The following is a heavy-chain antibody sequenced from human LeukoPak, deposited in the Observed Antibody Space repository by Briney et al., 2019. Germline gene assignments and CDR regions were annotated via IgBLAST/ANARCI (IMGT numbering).Heavy chain of an antibody. J-gene: IGHJ4*02. CDR1: GFTFSSYE. CDR2: ISSSGSTI. CDR3: AREPPPPYYYDSSGYPTDY. D-gene: IGHD3-22*01. Sequence: GGSLRLSCAASGFTFSSYEMNWVRQAPGKGLEWVSYISSSGSTIYYADSVKGRFTISRDNAKNSLYLQMNSLRAEDTAVYYCAREPPPPYYYDSSGYPTDYWGQGTLVTASS. V-gene: IGHV3-48*03.